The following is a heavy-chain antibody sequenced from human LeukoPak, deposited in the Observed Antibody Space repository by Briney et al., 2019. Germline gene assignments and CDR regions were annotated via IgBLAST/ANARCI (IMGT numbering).Heavy chain of an antibody. CDR1: GGSISSHY. Sequence: SETLSLTCTVSGGSISSHYWSWIRQPPGKGLEWIGYIYYSGSTDYNPSLKSRVTMSVDTSENQFSLKLSSVTAADTAVYYCARRTSSSWYFDYWGQGTLVTVSS. J-gene: IGHJ4*02. V-gene: IGHV4-59*11. CDR2: IYYSGST. CDR3: ARRTSSSWYFDY. D-gene: IGHD6-13*01.